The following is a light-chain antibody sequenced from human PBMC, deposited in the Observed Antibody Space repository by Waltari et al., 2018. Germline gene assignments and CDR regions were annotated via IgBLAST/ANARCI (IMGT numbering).Light chain of an antibody. CDR2: DGS. J-gene: IGKJ2*01. V-gene: IGKV3-11*01. CDR1: QRISSF. Sequence: DIVFTQSPATLSLSPGERATLSCRASQRISSFLAWYQQKPGQAPRLLIFDGSNRATGIPARFSGSGSGTDFTLTISSLEPEDFAVYFCQQRGRSFGQGTKLEI. CDR3: QQRGRS.